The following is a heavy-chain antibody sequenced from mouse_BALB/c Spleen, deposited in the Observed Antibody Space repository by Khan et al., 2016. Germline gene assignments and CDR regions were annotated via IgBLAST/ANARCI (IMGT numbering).Heavy chain of an antibody. D-gene: IGHD1-1*01. V-gene: IGHV1-69*02. CDR2: IYPSDSYT. CDR3: TRSGGSFYDY. CDR1: GYIFTSYW. Sequence: QVQLQQPAAELVRPGASVKLSCKASGYIFTSYWLNWAKQRPRQGLEWIGNIYPSDSYTNYNQKFKDKAALTVDKSSRTAYMQLSSPTSEDSAVDYCTRSGGSFYDYWGQGTTPAVSS. J-gene: IGHJ2*01.